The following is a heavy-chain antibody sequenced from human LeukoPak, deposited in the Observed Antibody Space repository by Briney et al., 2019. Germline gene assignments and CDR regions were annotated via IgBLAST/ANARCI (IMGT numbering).Heavy chain of an antibody. CDR1: GYRFTSYW. D-gene: IGHD2-2*02. CDR3: AIGGDSTTSCYRCFNY. CDR2: IYPDDSDT. J-gene: IGHJ4*02. Sequence: GVSLKTSCKGSGYRFTSYWIGWVRQMPGKGLEWMGIIYPDDSDTRYSPSFQGQVTISADKSISTAYLQWSSLKASDTAMYYCAIGGDSTTSCYRCFNYWGQGTLVTVSS. V-gene: IGHV5-51*01.